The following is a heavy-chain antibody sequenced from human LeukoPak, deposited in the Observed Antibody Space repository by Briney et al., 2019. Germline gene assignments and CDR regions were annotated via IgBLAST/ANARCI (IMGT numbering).Heavy chain of an antibody. Sequence: PSQTLSLTCTVSGGSIISGGYYWSWIRQHPGKGLEWIGYIYYSGTTYYNPSLKSRVTISVDTSKNQFSLKLSSVTAADTAVYYCARYGGSPRDFDYWGQGTLVTVSS. CDR3: ARYGGSPRDFDY. D-gene: IGHD3-16*01. CDR2: IYYSGTT. V-gene: IGHV4-31*03. CDR1: GGSIISGGYY. J-gene: IGHJ4*02.